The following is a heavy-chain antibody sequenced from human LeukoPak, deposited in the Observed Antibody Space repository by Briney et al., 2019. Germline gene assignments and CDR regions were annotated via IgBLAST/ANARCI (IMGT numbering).Heavy chain of an antibody. J-gene: IGHJ6*02. D-gene: IGHD4-17*01. CDR3: ARDTTVVNPIYYYGMDV. Sequence: ASVKVSCKASGYTFTSYGISWARQAPGQGLEWMGWISAYNGNTNYAQKLQGRVTMTTDTSTSTAYMELRSLRSDDTAVYYCARDTTVVNPIYYYGMDVWGQGTTVTVSS. V-gene: IGHV1-18*01. CDR1: GYTFTSYG. CDR2: ISAYNGNT.